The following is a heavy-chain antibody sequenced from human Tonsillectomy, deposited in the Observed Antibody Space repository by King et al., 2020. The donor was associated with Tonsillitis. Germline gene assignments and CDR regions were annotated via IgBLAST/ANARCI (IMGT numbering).Heavy chain of an antibody. D-gene: IGHD4-17*01. J-gene: IGHJ5*02. Sequence: VQLVESGEGLVKPGGSLRLSCAASGFTFSSYSMNWVRQAPGKGLEWVSSISSSTYYIYYADSMKGRFTISRDNAKNSLYLQMNSLRAEDTAVYYCARGAYGDLRPHNWFDPWGQGTLVTVSS. CDR1: GFTFSSYS. CDR3: ARGAYGDLRPHNWFDP. CDR2: ISSSTYYI. V-gene: IGHV3-21*01.